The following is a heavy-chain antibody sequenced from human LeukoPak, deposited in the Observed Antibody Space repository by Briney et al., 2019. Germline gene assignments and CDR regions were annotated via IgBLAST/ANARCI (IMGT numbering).Heavy chain of an antibody. CDR2: ISGSGGST. CDR3: AKESADYDFWSGYYHYYYYYGMDV. J-gene: IGHJ6*02. V-gene: IGHV3-23*01. CDR1: GFTFSSYA. D-gene: IGHD3-3*01. Sequence: GGSLRLSCAASGFTFSSYAMSWVRQAPGRGLEWVSAISGSGGSTYYADSVKGRFTISRDNSKNTLYLQMNSLRAEDTAVYYCAKESADYDFWSGYYHYYYYYGMDVWGQGTTVTVSS.